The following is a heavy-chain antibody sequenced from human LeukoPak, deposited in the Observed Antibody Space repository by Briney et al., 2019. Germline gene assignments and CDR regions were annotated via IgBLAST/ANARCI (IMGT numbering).Heavy chain of an antibody. V-gene: IGHV3-33*06. CDR1: GFTFSSYG. D-gene: IGHD3-22*01. Sequence: GRSLRLSCAASGFTFSSYGMHWVRQAPGKGLEWVADIWYDGSNKYYADSVKGRFTISRDNSKNTLYLQMSSLRAEDTAVYYCAKPRNYYDSEYYFDYWGQGTLVTVSS. J-gene: IGHJ4*02. CDR2: IWYDGSNK. CDR3: AKPRNYYDSEYYFDY.